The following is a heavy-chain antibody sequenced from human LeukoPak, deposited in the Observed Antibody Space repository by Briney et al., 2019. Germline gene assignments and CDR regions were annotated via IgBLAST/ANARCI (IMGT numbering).Heavy chain of an antibody. J-gene: IGHJ1*01. V-gene: IGHV3-23*01. D-gene: IGHD4-17*01. CDR1: GFTFRNYA. CDR3: ARDPNGDYVGAFDFQR. CDR2: ISGVNT. Sequence: PGGSLRLSXAASGFTFRNYALTWVRQTPGKGLEWVSSISGVNTYYTDSVKGRFSISRDNYRNTLYLQMSSLRAEDTAVYYCARDPNGDYVGAFDFQRWGQGTLVTVSS.